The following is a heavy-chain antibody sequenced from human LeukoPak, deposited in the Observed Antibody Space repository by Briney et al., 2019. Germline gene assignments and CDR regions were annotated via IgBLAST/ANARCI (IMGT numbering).Heavy chain of an antibody. J-gene: IGHJ4*02. V-gene: IGHV1-18*01. CDR3: ARRLDYYDSSGFDY. D-gene: IGHD3-22*01. CDR2: ISAYNGTT. Sequence: GASVKVSCKASGYTFTSYGISWVRQAPGQGLEWMGWISAYNGTTNYAQKLQGRVTMTTDTSTSTAYMELRSLRSDDTAVYYCARRLDYYDSSGFDYWGQGTLVTVSS. CDR1: GYTFTSYG.